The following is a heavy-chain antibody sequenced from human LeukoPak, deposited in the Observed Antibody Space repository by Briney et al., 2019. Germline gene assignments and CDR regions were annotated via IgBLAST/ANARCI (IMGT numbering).Heavy chain of an antibody. CDR2: IQYDGDDK. D-gene: IGHD2-15*01. Sequence: GGSLRLSCKTSGFSFSTYGMHWVRQAPGKGLEWVAFIQYDGDDKFYADSVKGRFTISRDNSKKTVYLQMNRLRPEDTAVYYCAKDRRGGSCYSSDYWGQGTLVTVSS. CDR1: GFSFSTYG. J-gene: IGHJ4*02. CDR3: AKDRRGGSCYSSDY. V-gene: IGHV3-30*02.